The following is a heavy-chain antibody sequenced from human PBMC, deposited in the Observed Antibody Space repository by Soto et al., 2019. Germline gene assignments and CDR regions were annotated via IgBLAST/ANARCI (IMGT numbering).Heavy chain of an antibody. CDR1: GGTFSSYA. CDR3: ASPVEMATKGAHAFDI. J-gene: IGHJ3*02. CDR2: IIPIFGTA. D-gene: IGHD1-26*01. V-gene: IGHV1-69*06. Sequence: QVQLVQSGAEVKKPGSSVKVSCKASGGTFSSYAISWVRQAPGQGLEWMGGIIPIFGTANYAQKFQGRVKITAEKSTSTAYMELSSLRSEDTAVYYCASPVEMATKGAHAFDIWGQGTMVTVSS.